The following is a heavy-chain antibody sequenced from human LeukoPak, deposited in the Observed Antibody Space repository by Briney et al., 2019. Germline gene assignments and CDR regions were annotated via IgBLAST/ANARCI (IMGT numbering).Heavy chain of an antibody. V-gene: IGHV3-21*01. D-gene: IGHD6-19*01. CDR1: GFTFSSYS. Sequence: GGSLRLSCAASGFTFSSYSMNWVRQAPGKGLEWVSSISSSSSYIYYADSVKGRFTISRDNAKNSLYLQMNSLRAEDTAVYYCARDDRSIAEAGPDYWGQGTLVTVSS. CDR3: ARDDRSIAEAGPDY. J-gene: IGHJ4*02. CDR2: ISSSSSYI.